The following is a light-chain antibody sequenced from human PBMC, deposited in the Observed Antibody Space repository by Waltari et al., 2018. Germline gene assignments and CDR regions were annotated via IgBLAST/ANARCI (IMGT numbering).Light chain of an antibody. J-gene: IGLJ2*01. V-gene: IGLV1-51*01. Sequence: QSVLTQPPSVSAAPGQKVTISCSGSISNIGNYYVSWYHQLPGAAPKLLIDDNNRRPSGIPDRFAASKSGTSATLGITGLQVGDEADYYCATWDSGLNEVVFGGGTKLTVL. CDR2: DNN. CDR1: ISNIGNYY. CDR3: ATWDSGLNEVV.